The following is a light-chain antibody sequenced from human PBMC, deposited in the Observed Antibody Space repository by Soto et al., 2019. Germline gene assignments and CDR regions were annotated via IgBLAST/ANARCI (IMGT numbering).Light chain of an antibody. Sequence: QSALTQPASVSGSPGQSITISCTGASSDVGDYNYVSRYQHHPGKAPKLLIYEVNNRPSGVSDRFSGSKSGNVASLTISWLQAEDEADYYCSSYTSSSTYVFGTGTKLTVL. CDR2: EVN. J-gene: IGLJ1*01. CDR1: SSDVGDYNY. V-gene: IGLV2-14*01. CDR3: SSYTSSSTYV.